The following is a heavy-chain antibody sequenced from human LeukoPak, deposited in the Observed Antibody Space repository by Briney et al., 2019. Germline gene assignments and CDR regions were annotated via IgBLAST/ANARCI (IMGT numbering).Heavy chain of an antibody. CDR1: GDSITSYF. CDR2: IYYSGST. CDR3: ARGLPETRRMYTFDY. V-gene: IGHV4-59*01. J-gene: IGHJ4*02. Sequence: SETLSLTCTVSGDSITSYFWSWIRQPPGKGLEWIGYIYYSGSTDYNPSLNSRVTISVDTSKNQFSLKLKSVTAADTAVYYCARGLPETRRMYTFDYWGQGTLVTASS. D-gene: IGHD1-1*01.